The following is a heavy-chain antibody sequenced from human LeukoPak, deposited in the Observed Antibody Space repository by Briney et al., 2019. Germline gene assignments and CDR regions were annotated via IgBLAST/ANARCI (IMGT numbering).Heavy chain of an antibody. V-gene: IGHV1-69*13. CDR1: GGTFSSYA. J-gene: IGHJ4*02. Sequence: SVKVSCKASGGTFSSYAISWVRQAPGQGLEWMGGIIPIFGTANYAQKFQGRVTITADESTSTAYMELSSLRSVDTAVYYCARGGRGYYYYFDYWGQGPLVTVPS. CDR3: ARGGRGYYYYFDY. D-gene: IGHD3-22*01. CDR2: IIPIFGTA.